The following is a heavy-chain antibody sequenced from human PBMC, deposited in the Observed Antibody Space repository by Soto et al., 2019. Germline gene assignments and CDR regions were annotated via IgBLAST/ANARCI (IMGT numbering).Heavy chain of an antibody. CDR1: GFTFSSYA. CDR2: ISYDGSNK. J-gene: IGHJ6*02. Sequence: QVQLVESGGGVVQPGRSLRLSCAASGFTFSSYAMHWVRQAPGKGLEWVAVISYDGSNKYCADSVKGRFTISRDNSKNTLYLQMNSLRAEDTAVYYCARDLMGELPYYYYGMDVWGQGTTVTVSS. D-gene: IGHD1-26*01. CDR3: ARDLMGELPYYYYGMDV. V-gene: IGHV3-30-3*01.